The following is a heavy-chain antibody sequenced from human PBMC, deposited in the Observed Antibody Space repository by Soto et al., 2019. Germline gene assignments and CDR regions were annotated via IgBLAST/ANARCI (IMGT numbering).Heavy chain of an antibody. D-gene: IGHD5-18*01. CDR1: GFSLSTSGVG. J-gene: IGHJ4*02. CDR3: AHLPWKQLWTRAPVVY. Sequence: GSGPTLVNPTQTLTLTCTFSGFSLSTSGVGVGWIRQPPGKALEWLGIIYWDDDKRYSPSLKSRLTITKDTSKNQLVLTMTNMDPVDAATYYCAHLPWKQLWTRAPVVYWGQGTPVTVSS. V-gene: IGHV2-5*02. CDR2: IYWDDDK.